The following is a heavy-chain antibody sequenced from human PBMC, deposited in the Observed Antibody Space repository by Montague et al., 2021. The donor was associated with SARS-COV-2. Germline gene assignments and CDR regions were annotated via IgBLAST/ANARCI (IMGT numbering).Heavy chain of an antibody. J-gene: IGHJ5*02. CDR1: GGSISSGGYY. D-gene: IGHD2-21*02. CDR3: ARTVVVTAHNWFDP. CDR2: IYYSGST. V-gene: IGHV4-31*03. Sequence: TLSLTCTVSGGSISSGGYYWSWIRQHPGKGLEWIGYIYYSGSTHYNSSLKSRVTISVDTSKNQFSLKLSSVTAADTAVYYCARTVVVTAHNWFDPWGQGTLVTVSS.